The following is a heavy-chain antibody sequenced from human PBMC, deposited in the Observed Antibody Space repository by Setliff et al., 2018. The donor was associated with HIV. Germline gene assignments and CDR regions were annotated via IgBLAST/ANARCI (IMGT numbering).Heavy chain of an antibody. CDR1: GGTFKNFA. CDR3: ARVGGIELWNQAYLDY. CDR2: IIPISGTA. J-gene: IGHJ4*02. Sequence: SVKVSCKASGGTFKNFAINWVRQAPGQGLEWMGGIIPISGTAVYAQNFRGRVTVATDDSTNTAYMEISSLKSDNTAVYFCARVGGIELWNQAYLDYWGQGTLVTVSS. D-gene: IGHD1-1*01. V-gene: IGHV1-69*05.